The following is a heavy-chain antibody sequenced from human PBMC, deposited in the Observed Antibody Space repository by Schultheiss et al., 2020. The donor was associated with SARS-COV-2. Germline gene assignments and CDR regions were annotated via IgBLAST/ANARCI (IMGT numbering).Heavy chain of an antibody. CDR1: GFTFSSYS. D-gene: IGHD4/OR15-4a*01. Sequence: GGSLRLSCAASGFTFSSYSMNWVRQAPGKGLEWVSYISSSSSTIYYADSVKGRFTISRDNAKNSLYLQMNSLRAEDTAVYYCARVGQLTTFYYYYGMDVWGQGTTVTVSS. V-gene: IGHV3-48*04. J-gene: IGHJ6*02. CDR2: ISSSSSTI. CDR3: ARVGQLTTFYYYYGMDV.